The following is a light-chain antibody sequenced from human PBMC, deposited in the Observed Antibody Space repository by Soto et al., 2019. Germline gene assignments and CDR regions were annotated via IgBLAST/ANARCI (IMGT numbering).Light chain of an antibody. J-gene: IGKJ1*01. CDR2: AAS. Sequence: EILMTQSPANLSVSPGDRATLTCRASQSVRSNLAWYQQKPGQAPRLLIYAASTRATGIPARFSGSGSGTEFTLTISSLQSEDFAVYYCQQYNDWWTFGQGTKVDIK. V-gene: IGKV3-15*01. CDR3: QQYNDWWT. CDR1: QSVRSN.